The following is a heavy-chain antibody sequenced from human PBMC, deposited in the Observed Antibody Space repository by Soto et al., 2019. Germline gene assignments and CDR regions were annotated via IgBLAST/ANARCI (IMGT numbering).Heavy chain of an antibody. CDR1: CGCVSSGSYY. D-gene: IGHD3-22*01. CDR2: IYYSGST. V-gene: IGHV4-61*01. CDR3: AREGYYDSSGMSFAY. J-gene: IGHJ1*01. Sequence: SETLCLTCTVSCGCVSSGSYYWSWIRQPPGKGLEWIGYIYYSGSTNYNPSLKSRVTISVDTSKNQFALKLRSLTAADTAVYYCAREGYYDSSGMSFAYRAQRTIVTVSS.